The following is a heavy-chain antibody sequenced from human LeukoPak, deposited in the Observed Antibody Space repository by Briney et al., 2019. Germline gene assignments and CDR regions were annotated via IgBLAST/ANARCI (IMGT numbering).Heavy chain of an antibody. Sequence: SETLSLTCTVSGASISSYSWSWIRQPPGKGLEWIGYVHHSGDSNYNPSLKSRVTLSLDTSKNQFSLRLNSVTAADTAVYYCARGRGDSKGTSFDFWGQGTLVTVSS. V-gene: IGHV4-59*01. CDR2: VHHSGDS. CDR3: ARGRGDSKGTSFDF. D-gene: IGHD3-22*01. CDR1: GASISSYS. J-gene: IGHJ4*02.